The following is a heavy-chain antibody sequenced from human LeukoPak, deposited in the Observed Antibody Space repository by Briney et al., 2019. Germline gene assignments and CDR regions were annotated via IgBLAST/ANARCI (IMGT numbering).Heavy chain of an antibody. CDR3: AREEQQLGHFDY. CDR2: IYCSGST. CDR1: GGSISSYY. V-gene: IGHV4-59*01. Sequence: SETLSLTCTVSGGSISSYYWSWIRQPPGKGLEWIGYIYCSGSTNYNPSLKSRVAISVDTSKNQFSLKLSSVTAADTAVYYCAREEQQLGHFDYWGQGTLVTVSS. J-gene: IGHJ4*02. D-gene: IGHD6-13*01.